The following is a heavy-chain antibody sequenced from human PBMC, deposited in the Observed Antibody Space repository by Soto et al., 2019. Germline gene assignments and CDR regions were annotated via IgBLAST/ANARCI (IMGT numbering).Heavy chain of an antibody. J-gene: IGHJ3*02. CDR1: GGSISSSSYY. D-gene: IGHD2-2*01. V-gene: IGHV4-39*01. Sequence: TLSLTCTVSGGSISSSSYYWGWIRQPPGKGLEWIGSIYYSGSTYYNPSLKSRVTISVDTSKNQFSLKLSSVTAADTAVYYCARKPRTYCSSTSCYEDAFDIWGQGTMVTVSS. CDR3: ARKPRTYCSSTSCYEDAFDI. CDR2: IYYSGST.